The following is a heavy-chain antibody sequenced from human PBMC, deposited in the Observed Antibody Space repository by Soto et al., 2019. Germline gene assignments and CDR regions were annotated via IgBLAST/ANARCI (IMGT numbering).Heavy chain of an antibody. V-gene: IGHV1-69*01. D-gene: IGHD6-13*01. J-gene: IGHJ6*02. CDR1: GGTFSSYA. Sequence: QVQLVQSGAEVQKPGSSVKVSCKASGGTFSSYAISWVRQAPGQGLEWMGGIIPIFGTANYAQKFQGRVTITADESTSTAYMELSSLRSEDTAVYYCARDQAAAGPRNYYYYGMDVWGQGTTVTVSS. CDR3: ARDQAAAGPRNYYYYGMDV. CDR2: IIPIFGTA.